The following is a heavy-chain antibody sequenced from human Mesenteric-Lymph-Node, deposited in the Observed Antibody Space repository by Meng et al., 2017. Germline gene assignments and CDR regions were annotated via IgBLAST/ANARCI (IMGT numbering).Heavy chain of an antibody. CDR1: GYSFTSYW. V-gene: IGHV5-51*01. Sequence: GESLKISCQGSGYSFTSYWIGWVRQMPGKGLEWLGIIHPGNSDTRYSPSFQGQVTISVDKSISTAYLQWSSLQASDTAMYYCARQDGSAHYYFDYWGQGTLVTVSS. CDR2: IHPGNSDT. CDR3: ARQDGSAHYYFDY. J-gene: IGHJ4*02. D-gene: IGHD5-24*01.